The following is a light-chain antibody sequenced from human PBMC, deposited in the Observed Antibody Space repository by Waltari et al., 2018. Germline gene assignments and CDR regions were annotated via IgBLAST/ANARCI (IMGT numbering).Light chain of an antibody. CDR1: QSVSRA. V-gene: IGKV3-20*01. J-gene: IGKJ1*01. Sequence: EIVLTQSPGTLSLSPGERATLSCRASQSVSRALAWYQQNPGQAPRLLNYGASNRATGIPDRFSGSGSGTDFSLIISSLEPEDFAVYYCQHYVSLPVTFGQGTKVEIK. CDR2: GAS. CDR3: QHYVSLPVT.